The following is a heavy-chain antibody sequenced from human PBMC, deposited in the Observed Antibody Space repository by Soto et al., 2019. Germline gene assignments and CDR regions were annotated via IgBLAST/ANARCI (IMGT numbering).Heavy chain of an antibody. CDR1: GFTFSDYY. J-gene: IGHJ4*02. CDR3: ARNPGTYGSGSYRENGGLDY. Sequence: PGGSLRLSCAASGFTFSDYYMSWIRQAPGKGLEWVSYISSSGSTIYYADSVKGRFTISRDNAKNSLYLQMNSLRAEDTAVYYCARNPGTYGSGSYRENGGLDYWGQGTLVTVSS. D-gene: IGHD3-10*01. V-gene: IGHV3-11*04. CDR2: ISSSGSTI.